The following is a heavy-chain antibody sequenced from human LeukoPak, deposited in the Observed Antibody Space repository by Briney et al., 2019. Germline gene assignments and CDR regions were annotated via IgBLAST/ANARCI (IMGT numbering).Heavy chain of an antibody. V-gene: IGHV3-23*01. CDR2: ISVSGFST. J-gene: IGHJ4*02. Sequence: GGTLRLSCAASGFSFSTYAMNWVRQAPGKGLEWVSVISVSGFSTYYADSVKGRFTISRDMSKSTLYLQMNSLGAADTAVYYCARETGTSYLSSFDYWGQGTLVTVSS. CDR3: ARETGTSYLSSFDY. CDR1: GFSFSTYA. D-gene: IGHD6-6*01.